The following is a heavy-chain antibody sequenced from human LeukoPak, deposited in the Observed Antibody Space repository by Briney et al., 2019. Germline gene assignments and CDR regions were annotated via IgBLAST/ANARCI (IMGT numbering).Heavy chain of an antibody. Sequence: PSETLSLTCTVSGGSISSSSYYWGWIRQPPGKGLEWIGSIYYSGSTYYNPSLKSRVTISVDTSKNQFSLKLSSVTAADTAVYYCASGGYSSGLGVGWGQGTLVTVSS. V-gene: IGHV4-39*01. J-gene: IGHJ4*02. D-gene: IGHD6-19*01. CDR3: ASGGYSSGLGVG. CDR2: IYYSGST. CDR1: GGSISSSSYY.